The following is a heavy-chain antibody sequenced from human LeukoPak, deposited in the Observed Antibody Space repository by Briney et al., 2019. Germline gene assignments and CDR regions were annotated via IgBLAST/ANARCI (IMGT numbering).Heavy chain of an antibody. J-gene: IGHJ4*02. V-gene: IGHV3-30-3*01. CDR2: ISYDGSNK. CDR3: ARDRGWNYYFDY. D-gene: IGHD1-7*01. Sequence: PGGSLRLSCAASGFTFSSYAMHWVRQAPGKGLEWVAVISYDGSNKYYADSVKGRFTISRDNSKNTLYLQMNSLRAEDTAVYYCARDRGWNYYFDYWGQGTLVTVSS. CDR1: GFTFSSYA.